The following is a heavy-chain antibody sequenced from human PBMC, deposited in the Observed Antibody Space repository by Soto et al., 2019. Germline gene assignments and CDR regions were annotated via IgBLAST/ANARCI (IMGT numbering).Heavy chain of an antibody. CDR2: ISPHNFNT. CDR3: ARDEGEYDILTGYYKAHHFDY. CDR1: GYTFTHFY. D-gene: IGHD3-9*01. V-gene: IGHV1-18*01. Sequence: ASVKVSCKASGYTFTHFYITWVRQAPGQGLEWMGAISPHNFNTNYAQKFRGRVTLTTEKSTNTAYMDLRSLTSGDTAVYYCARDEGEYDILTGYYKAHHFDYWGQGVPVTVSS. J-gene: IGHJ4*02.